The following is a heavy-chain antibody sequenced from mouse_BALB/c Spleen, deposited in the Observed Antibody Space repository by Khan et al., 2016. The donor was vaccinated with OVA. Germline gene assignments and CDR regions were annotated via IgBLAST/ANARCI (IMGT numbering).Heavy chain of an antibody. CDR1: GYTFTSYT. CDR3: ARESTRASY. CDR2: INPSSGYT. D-gene: IGHD3-1*01. V-gene: IGHV1-4*01. J-gene: IGHJ2*01. Sequence: VQLQQSGAELVKPGASVKMSCKASGYTFTSYTMHWVKQRPGQGLEWIGYINPSSGYTTYNQKFKDKATLTADKSSSTAYMQLSSLTSEDSAVYYCARESTRASYWGQGTTLTVSS.